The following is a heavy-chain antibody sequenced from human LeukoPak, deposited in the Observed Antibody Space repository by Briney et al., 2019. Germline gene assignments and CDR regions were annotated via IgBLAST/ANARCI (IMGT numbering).Heavy chain of an antibody. CDR2: IYSGGSA. J-gene: IGHJ5*02. Sequence: GGSLRLSCAASGFTVSTNYMSWVRQTPGKGLEWVSFIYSGGSAHYADSGKGRFAISRDNSKNTLYLKMNSLRAEHTAVYYCASRATVTTDRFWFDPWGQGTLVTVSS. CDR3: ASRATVTTDRFWFDP. D-gene: IGHD4-11*01. V-gene: IGHV3-53*01. CDR1: GFTVSTNY.